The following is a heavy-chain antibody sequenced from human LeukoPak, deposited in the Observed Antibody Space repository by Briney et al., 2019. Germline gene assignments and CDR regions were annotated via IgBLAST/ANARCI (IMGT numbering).Heavy chain of an antibody. V-gene: IGHV3-23*01. D-gene: IGHD6-13*01. CDR2: ISGSGGST. CDR3: AKSLSDGYDY. Sequence: GGSLRLSCAASGFTFSSYAMSWVRQAPGKGLEWVSAISGSGGSTYYADSVKGRFTISRDNSKNTLHLQMNSLRADDTAVYYCAKSLSDGYDYWGQGTPVTVFS. J-gene: IGHJ4*02. CDR1: GFTFSSYA.